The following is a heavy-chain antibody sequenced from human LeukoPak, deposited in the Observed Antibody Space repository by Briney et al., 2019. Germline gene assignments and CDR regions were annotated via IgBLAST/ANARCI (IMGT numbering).Heavy chain of an antibody. CDR3: ASLDY. CDR1: GFTLSSSW. J-gene: IGHJ4*01. CDR2: IKQEGSEK. Sequence: GGSLRLSCAASGFTLSSSWMNWVRQAPGEGLEWVANIKQEGSEKYYVDSVKGRFTISRDNANNSLYLQINTLRAEDTPLYYCASLDYSGHGTLVTVSS. V-gene: IGHV3-7*01.